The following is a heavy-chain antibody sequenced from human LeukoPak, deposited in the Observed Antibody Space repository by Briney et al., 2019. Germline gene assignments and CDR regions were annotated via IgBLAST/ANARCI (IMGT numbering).Heavy chain of an antibody. CDR1: GGSISSSTYY. V-gene: IGHV4-39*07. Sequence: SETLSLTCTVSGGSISSSTYYWGWIRQPPGKGLEWIGSIYYRGNSYYNPSLKSRVTISVDTSKNQFSLKLSSVTAADTAVYYCARRLFPRPFVDWGQGTLVTVSS. CDR2: IYYRGNS. D-gene: IGHD2-15*01. J-gene: IGHJ4*02. CDR3: ARRLFPRPFVD.